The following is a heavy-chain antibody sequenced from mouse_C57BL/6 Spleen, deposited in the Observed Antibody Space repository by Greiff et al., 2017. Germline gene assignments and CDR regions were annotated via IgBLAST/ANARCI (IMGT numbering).Heavy chain of an antibody. J-gene: IGHJ2*01. CDR1: GYAFSSTW. CDR2: IYPGDGDT. CDR3: AEGYGSNFDY. D-gene: IGHD1-1*01. Sequence: VQLQQSVPELVKPGASVKISCKASGYAFSSTWMNWVKQRPGKGLEWIRRIYPGDGDTNYNGKFQGKATLTADKSSSTAYMQLSSLTSEDAAVYYCAEGYGSNFDYWGQGTILTVSA. V-gene: IGHV1-82*01.